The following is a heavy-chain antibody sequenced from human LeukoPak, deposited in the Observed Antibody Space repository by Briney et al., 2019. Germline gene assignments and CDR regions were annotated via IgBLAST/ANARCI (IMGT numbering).Heavy chain of an antibody. D-gene: IGHD1-26*01. CDR3: ARLNSGSYDYPYFDY. Sequence: SETLSLTCPVSGGSISRYYWSWIRQPPGKGLEWIGYIYYSGSTNYNPSLKSRVTISVDTSKNQFSLKLSSVTAADTAVYYCARLNSGSYDYPYFDYWGQGTLVTVSS. CDR2: IYYSGST. J-gene: IGHJ4*02. CDR1: GGSISRYY. V-gene: IGHV4-59*08.